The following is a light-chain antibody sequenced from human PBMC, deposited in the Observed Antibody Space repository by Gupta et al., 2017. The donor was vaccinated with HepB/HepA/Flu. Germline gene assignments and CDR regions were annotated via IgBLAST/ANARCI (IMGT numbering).Light chain of an antibody. Sequence: EIVLTQSPATLSLSPGERATLSCGASQSVSSSYLAWYQQKPGLAPMLLIYDAASRATGIPDSFSGSGSGTDFTLTISRLEPEDFAVYYCQQYGSSPITFGQGTRLEIK. CDR1: QSVSSSY. V-gene: IGKV3D-20*01. CDR2: DAA. CDR3: QQYGSSPIT. J-gene: IGKJ5*01.